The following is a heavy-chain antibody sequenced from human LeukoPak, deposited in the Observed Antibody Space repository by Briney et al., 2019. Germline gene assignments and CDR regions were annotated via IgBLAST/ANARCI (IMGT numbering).Heavy chain of an antibody. CDR2: IDPSDSYT. J-gene: IGHJ4*02. CDR1: GYSFTSYW. D-gene: IGHD3-10*01. Sequence: GESLKIYCKGSGYSFTSYWISWVRQMPGKGLEWMGRIDPSDSYTNYSPSFQGHVTISADKSISTAYLQWSSRKASDAAMYYCAWGSGGAFDYWGQGTLVTVSS. CDR3: AWGSGGAFDY. V-gene: IGHV5-10-1*01.